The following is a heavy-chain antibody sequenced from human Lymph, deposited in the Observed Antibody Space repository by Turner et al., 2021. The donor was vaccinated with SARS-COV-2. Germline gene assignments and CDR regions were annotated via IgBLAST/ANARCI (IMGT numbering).Heavy chain of an antibody. Sequence: QMQRVESGGGVVQPGGSLRLSCAAAGFTFSSYAMHWVRQAPGKGLEWVALISYDGSNKYYADSVKGRFTISRDNSKNTLYLQVNSLIAEDTAVYYCARDLGGYEDYWGQGTLVTVSS. D-gene: IGHD3-3*01. CDR3: ARDLGGYEDY. V-gene: IGHV3-30-3*01. J-gene: IGHJ4*02. CDR2: ISYDGSNK. CDR1: GFTFSSYA.